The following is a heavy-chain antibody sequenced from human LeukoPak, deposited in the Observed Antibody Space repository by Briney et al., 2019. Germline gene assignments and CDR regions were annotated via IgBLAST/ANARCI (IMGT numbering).Heavy chain of an antibody. V-gene: IGHV1-2*02. CDR3: ARPHSNWFDP. Sequence: GASVKVSCKASGYTFTGHYMHWVRQAPGQELEWMGWSNPNSGDTKYAQKFQGRVTMTMDTSINTAYMELSRLRSDDTAVYYCARPHSNWFDPWGQGTLVTVSS. CDR2: SNPNSGDT. D-gene: IGHD3-3*01. CDR1: GYTFTGHY. J-gene: IGHJ5*02.